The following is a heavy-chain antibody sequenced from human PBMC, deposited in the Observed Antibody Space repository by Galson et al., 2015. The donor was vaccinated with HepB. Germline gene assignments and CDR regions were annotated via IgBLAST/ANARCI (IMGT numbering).Heavy chain of an antibody. V-gene: IGHV3-33*01. CDR2: IWYDGSNK. D-gene: IGHD1-26*01. CDR3: ARERGGSYYYYYGMDV. J-gene: IGHJ6*02. CDR1: GFTFSSYG. Sequence: SLRLSCAASGFTFSSYGMHWVRQAPGKGLEWVAVIWYDGSNKYYADSVKGRFTISRDNSKNTLYLQMNSLRAEDTAVYYCARERGGSYYYYYGMDVWGQGTTVTVSS.